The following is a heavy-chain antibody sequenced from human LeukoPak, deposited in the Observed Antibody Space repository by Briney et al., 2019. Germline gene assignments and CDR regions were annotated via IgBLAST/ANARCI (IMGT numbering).Heavy chain of an antibody. V-gene: IGHV5-10-1*01. D-gene: IGHD6-13*01. CDR1: GYSFTSYW. J-gene: IGHJ5*02. Sequence: GESLKISCKGSGYSFTSYWISWVRQMPGKGLEWMGRIDPSDSYTNYSPSSQGHVTISADKSISTAYLQWSSLKASDTAMYYCARQVAAAWNWFDPWGQGTLVTVSS. CDR3: ARQVAAAWNWFDP. CDR2: IDPSDSYT.